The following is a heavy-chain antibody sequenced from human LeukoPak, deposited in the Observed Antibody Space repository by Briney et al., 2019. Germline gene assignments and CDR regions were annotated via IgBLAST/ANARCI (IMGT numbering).Heavy chain of an antibody. J-gene: IGHJ4*02. CDR1: GGSISSYY. V-gene: IGHV4-59*12. D-gene: IGHD6-13*01. CDR3: ARALAGAASGFDY. Sequence: SETLSLTCTVSGGSISSYYWNWIRQPPGKGLDWIGYIYYSGSTNYNPSLKSRVTISLDTSKNQFSLKLSSVTAADTAVYYCARALAGAASGFDYWGQGTLVTVSS. CDR2: IYYSGST.